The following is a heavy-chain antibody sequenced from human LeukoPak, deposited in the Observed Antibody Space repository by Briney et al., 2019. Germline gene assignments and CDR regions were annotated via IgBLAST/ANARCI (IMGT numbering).Heavy chain of an antibody. CDR2: ISYDGSNK. D-gene: IGHD4-17*01. CDR3: ARDYPVGGYGEHAHPGY. Sequence: RRSLRLSCAASGFTFSSYAMHWVRQAPGKGLEWVAVISYDGSNKYYADSVKGRFTISRDNSKNTLYLQMNSLGAEDTAVYYCARDYPVGGYGEHAHPGYWGQGTLVTVSS. V-gene: IGHV3-30-3*01. J-gene: IGHJ4*02. CDR1: GFTFSSYA.